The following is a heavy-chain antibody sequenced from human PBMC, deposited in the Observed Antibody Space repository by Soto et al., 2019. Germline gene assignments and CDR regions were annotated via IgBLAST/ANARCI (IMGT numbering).Heavy chain of an antibody. V-gene: IGHV3-23*01. CDR2: ISGSGGST. CDR3: AKLTKQQETNWFDP. CDR1: GVTCSSYA. Sequence: GGSLRLSCAASGVTCSSYAMSWVRQAPGKGLEWVSAISGSGGSTYYADSVKGRFTISRDNSKNTLYLQMNSLRAEDTAVYYCAKLTKQQETNWFDPWGQGTLVTVSS. J-gene: IGHJ5*02. D-gene: IGHD6-13*01.